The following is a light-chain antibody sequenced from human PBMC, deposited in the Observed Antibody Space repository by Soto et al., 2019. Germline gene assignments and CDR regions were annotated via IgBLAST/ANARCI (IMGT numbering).Light chain of an antibody. CDR2: AAS. V-gene: IGKV1-27*01. Sequence: DIQMTQSSSSLSASVGDRVIITCRASLGISNSLAWYQQKPGKVPKLLIYAASTLHSGVPSRFSGSGFGTDFTLTISSLQPEDVATYYCQKYTSAPFTFGPGTTVDIK. CDR1: LGISNS. CDR3: QKYTSAPFT. J-gene: IGKJ3*01.